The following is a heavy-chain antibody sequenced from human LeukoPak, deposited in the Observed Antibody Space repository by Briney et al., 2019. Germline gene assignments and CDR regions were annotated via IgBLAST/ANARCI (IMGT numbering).Heavy chain of an antibody. V-gene: IGHV1-69*06. CDR1: GGTFSSYA. CDR2: IIPIFGTA. Sequence: SVKVSCKASGGTFSSYAISWVRQAPGQGLEWMGGIIPIFGTANYAQRFQGRVTITADKSTSTAYMELSSLRSEDTAVYYCASEEPAAPGPPYYYYYYGMDVWGKGTTVTVSS. D-gene: IGHD2-2*01. J-gene: IGHJ6*04. CDR3: ASEEPAAPGPPYYYYYYGMDV.